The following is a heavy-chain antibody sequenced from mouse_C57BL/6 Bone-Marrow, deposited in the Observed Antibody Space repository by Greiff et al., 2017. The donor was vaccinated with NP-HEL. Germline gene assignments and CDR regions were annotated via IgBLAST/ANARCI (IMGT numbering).Heavy chain of an antibody. CDR2: IDPETGGT. J-gene: IGHJ3*01. D-gene: IGHD1-1*01. CDR1: GYTFTDYE. CDR3: TRFFIDGGFAY. Sequence: QVQLKESGAELVRPGASVTLSCKASGYTFTDYEMHWVKQTPVHGLEWIGAIDPETGGTAYNQKFKGQAILTADKSSSTAYMELRSLTSEDSAVYYCTRFFIDGGFAYWGQGTLVTVSA. V-gene: IGHV1-15*01.